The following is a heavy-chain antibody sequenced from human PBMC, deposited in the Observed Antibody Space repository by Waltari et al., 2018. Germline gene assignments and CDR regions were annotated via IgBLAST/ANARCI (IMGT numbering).Heavy chain of an antibody. CDR2: INSDGSST. J-gene: IGHJ4*02. Sequence: EVQLVESGGGLVQPGGSLRLSCAASGFTFSSYWMHWVRQAPGKGLVWVSRINSDGSSTSYADSVKGRFTISRDNAKNTLYLQMNSLRAEDTAVYYCGGDSSGWDYPFDYWGQGTLVTVSS. D-gene: IGHD6-19*01. CDR1: GFTFSSYW. CDR3: GGDSSGWDYPFDY. V-gene: IGHV3-74*01.